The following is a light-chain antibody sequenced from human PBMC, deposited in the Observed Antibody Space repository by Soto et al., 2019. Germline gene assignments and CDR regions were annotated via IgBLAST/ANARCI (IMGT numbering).Light chain of an antibody. J-gene: IGLJ2*01. CDR2: EVS. Sequence: QSVLTQPASVSGSPGQSITISCTGTSSDVGGYTYVSWYRQHPGKAPKLMIYEVSYRTSGVSNRFSGSKSGDTASLTISGLQADDEADYYCSSYATSGTVLFGGGTKLTVL. V-gene: IGLV2-14*01. CDR3: SSYATSGTVL. CDR1: SSDVGGYTY.